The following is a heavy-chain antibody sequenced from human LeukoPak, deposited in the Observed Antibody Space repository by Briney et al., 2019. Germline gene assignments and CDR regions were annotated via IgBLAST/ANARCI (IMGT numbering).Heavy chain of an antibody. CDR2: IYSGGFT. Sequence: GGSLRLSCAASGFTISNNYIRWLRQAPGKGLEWVSHIYSGGFTQFAGSVRGRFTMSRDSSKNTLYLQMNSLTAEDTAVYYCASYSSRDYWGQGTLVTVSS. V-gene: IGHV3-66*01. J-gene: IGHJ4*02. CDR3: ASYSSRDY. D-gene: IGHD6-19*01. CDR1: GFTISNNY.